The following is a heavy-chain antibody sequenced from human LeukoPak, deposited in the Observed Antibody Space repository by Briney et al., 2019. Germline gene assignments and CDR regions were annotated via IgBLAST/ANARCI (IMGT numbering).Heavy chain of an antibody. CDR2: ISAYNGDT. Sequence: GASVKVSCKASGYTFTSYGISWVRQAPGQGLEWMGWISAYNGDTSYAQKLQGRVTMTTDTSTSTAYMELRSLRSDDTAVYYCARESYVGGSFDYWGQGTLVTVSS. D-gene: IGHD3-16*01. CDR3: ARESYVGGSFDY. CDR1: GYTFTSYG. J-gene: IGHJ4*02. V-gene: IGHV1-18*01.